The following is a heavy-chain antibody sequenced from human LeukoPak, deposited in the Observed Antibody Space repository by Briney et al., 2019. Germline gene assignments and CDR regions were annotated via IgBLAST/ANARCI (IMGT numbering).Heavy chain of an antibody. CDR1: GFTFSSPA. CDR2: SGSGSGGST. D-gene: IGHD3-10*01. Sequence: GGSLRLSCAASGFTFSSPAMSWVRQAPGKGLEWVSNSGSGSGGSTYYADSVKGRFTISRDNSKNTLYVQMNSLRAEDTAVYYCTKHTLTMVRGAIDYWGQGTLVTVSS. J-gene: IGHJ4*02. V-gene: IGHV3-23*01. CDR3: TKHTLTMVRGAIDY.